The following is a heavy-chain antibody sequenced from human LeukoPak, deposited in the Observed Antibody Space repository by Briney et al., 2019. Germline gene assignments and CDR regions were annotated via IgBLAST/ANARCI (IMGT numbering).Heavy chain of an antibody. CDR2: IWYDGSNK. Sequence: GGSLRLSCAASGFTFSSYGMHWVRQAPGKGLEWVAAIWYDGSNKYYADSVKGRFTISRDNSKNTLYLQMNSLRAEDTAVYYCAREYYDFWSGPRGWFDPWGQGTLVTVSS. CDR3: AREYYDFWSGPRGWFDP. V-gene: IGHV3-33*01. J-gene: IGHJ5*02. CDR1: GFTFSSYG. D-gene: IGHD3-3*01.